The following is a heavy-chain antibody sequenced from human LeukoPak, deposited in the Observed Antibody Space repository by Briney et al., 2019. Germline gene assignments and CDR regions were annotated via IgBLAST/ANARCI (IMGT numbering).Heavy chain of an antibody. CDR1: GFTFSSYS. D-gene: IGHD1-14*01. J-gene: IGHJ4*02. CDR2: IKQDGSEK. Sequence: PGGSLRLSCAASGFTFSSYSMNWVRQAPGKGLELVANIKQDGSEKYYVDSVKGRFTISRDNAKNSLYLQVNSLRAEDTAVYYCARNQRRLDYWGQGTLVTVSS. V-gene: IGHV3-7*01. CDR3: ARNQRRLDY.